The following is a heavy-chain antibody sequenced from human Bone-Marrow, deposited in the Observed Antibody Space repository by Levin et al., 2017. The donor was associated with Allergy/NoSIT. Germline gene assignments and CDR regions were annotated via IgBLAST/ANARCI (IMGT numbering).Heavy chain of an antibody. J-gene: IGHJ4*02. D-gene: IGHD2-15*01. CDR2: ISYDGSNK. CDR3: ARVHLYCSGGSCYADYFDY. CDR1: GFTFSSYA. V-gene: IGHV3-30-3*01. Sequence: GGSLRLSCAASGFTFSSYAMHWVRQAPGKGLEWVAVISYDGSNKYYADSVKGRFTISRDNSKNTLYLQMNSLRAEDTAVYYCARVHLYCSGGSCYADYFDYWGQGTLVTVSS.